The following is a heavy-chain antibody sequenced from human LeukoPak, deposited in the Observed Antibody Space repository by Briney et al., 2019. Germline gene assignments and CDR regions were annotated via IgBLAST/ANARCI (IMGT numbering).Heavy chain of an antibody. CDR1: GFTFDDYA. Sequence: PGGSLRLSCAASGFTFDDYAMHWVGQAPGKGLEWVSLISGDGATTYYAASVKGRFTISRDNKKNVLYLQMNNLETEDTALFYCAKDLSSVFDALNIWGQGTLVTVSS. J-gene: IGHJ3*02. V-gene: IGHV3-43*02. D-gene: IGHD3-10*01. CDR2: ISGDGATT. CDR3: AKDLSSVFDALNI.